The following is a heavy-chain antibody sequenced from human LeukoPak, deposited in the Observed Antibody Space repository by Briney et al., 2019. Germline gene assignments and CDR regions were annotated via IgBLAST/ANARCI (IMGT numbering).Heavy chain of an antibody. CDR2: IYNSGSS. CDR1: GGSISRYY. Sequence: SETLSLTCTVSGGSISRYYWSWIRQPPGKGLEWIGYIYNSGSSNHNPSLKTRVTMSLDTSKNQVSLKLRSVTAADTAVYYCARLPGFLSGDYSDYFYMDVWGKGTTVTVSS. J-gene: IGHJ6*03. CDR3: ARLPGFLSGDYSDYFYMDV. D-gene: IGHD4-17*01. V-gene: IGHV4-59*01.